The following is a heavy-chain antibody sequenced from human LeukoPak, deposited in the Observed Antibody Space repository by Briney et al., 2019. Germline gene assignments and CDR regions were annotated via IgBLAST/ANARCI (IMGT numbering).Heavy chain of an antibody. CDR1: GFTFSGYA. Sequence: PGRSLRLSCAASGFTFSGYAMHWVRQAPGKGLDWVAFISSDGGNKYYADSVKGRFTISRDTFKNTLYLQMNSLRAEDTAIYYCARDAMITFGGVIATNWFDPWAREPWSPSPQ. D-gene: IGHD3-16*02. CDR3: ARDAMITFGGVIATNWFDP. J-gene: IGHJ5*02. CDR2: ISSDGGNK. V-gene: IGHV3-30-3*01.